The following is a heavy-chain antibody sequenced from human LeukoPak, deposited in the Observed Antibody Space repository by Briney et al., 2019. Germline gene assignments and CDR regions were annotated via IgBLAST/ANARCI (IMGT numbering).Heavy chain of an antibody. CDR1: GFTPSIYA. CDR3: ATSRYSGSY. V-gene: IGHV3-23*01. Sequence: GGSLRLSCAPSGFTPSIYAMSWVRPAPGKGLEWVSPIRGRGGRIYYGASVWSRYTISRDNSTNTLNLQMNTLRAEDTRVYYSATSRYSGSYWGQGTLVTVSS. J-gene: IGHJ4*02. CDR2: IRGRGGRI. D-gene: IGHD5-12*01.